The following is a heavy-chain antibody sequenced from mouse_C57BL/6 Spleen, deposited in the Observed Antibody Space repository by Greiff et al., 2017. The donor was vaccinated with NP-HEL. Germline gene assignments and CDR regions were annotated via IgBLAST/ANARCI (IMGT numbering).Heavy chain of an antibody. CDR1: GFSLTSYG. Sequence: VQLVESGPGLVAPSQSLSITCTVSGFSLTSYGVDWVRQSPGKGLEWLGVIWGVGSTNYNSALKSRLSISKENSKSQVFLKMNSLQTDDTALYYCASLMGRFAYWGQGTLVTVSA. CDR3: ASLMGRFAY. D-gene: IGHD2-3*01. J-gene: IGHJ3*01. V-gene: IGHV2-6*01. CDR2: IWGVGST.